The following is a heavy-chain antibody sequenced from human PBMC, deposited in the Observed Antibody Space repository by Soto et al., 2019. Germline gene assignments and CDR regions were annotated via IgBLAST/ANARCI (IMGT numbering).Heavy chain of an antibody. CDR3: ARDGILAFSPSDGMDV. Sequence: QVQLVQSGAEVKKPGASVKVSCKASGYTFTSYAMHWVRQAPGQRLEWMGWINAGNGNTKYSQKFQGRVTITRDTSASTAYMELCSLRSEDTAVYYCARDGILAFSPSDGMDVWGQGTTVTVSS. V-gene: IGHV1-3*01. D-gene: IGHD1-20*01. J-gene: IGHJ6*02. CDR2: INAGNGNT. CDR1: GYTFTSYA.